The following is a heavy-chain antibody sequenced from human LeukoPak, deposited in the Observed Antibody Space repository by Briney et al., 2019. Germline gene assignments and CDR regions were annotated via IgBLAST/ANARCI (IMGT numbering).Heavy chain of an antibody. Sequence: ASVKVSCKASGYTFGGYYMHWVRQAPGQGLEWMGIINPSGGSTSYAQKFQGRVTMTRDTSTSTVYMELSSLRSEDTAVYYCAMGRYSYGYLNYPDAFDIWGQGTMVTVSS. CDR1: GYTFGGYY. V-gene: IGHV1-46*01. J-gene: IGHJ3*02. CDR2: INPSGGST. CDR3: AMGRYSYGYLNYPDAFDI. D-gene: IGHD5-18*01.